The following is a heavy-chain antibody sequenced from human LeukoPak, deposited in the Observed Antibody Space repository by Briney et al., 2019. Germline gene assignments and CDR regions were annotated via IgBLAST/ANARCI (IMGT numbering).Heavy chain of an antibody. CDR1: VYTCTISY. V-gene: IGHV1-18*01. Sequence: ASVKVSCKATVYTCTISYINWFRHAPGQRLEWMGWISAYNGRTNYAQKFQGRVTMTTDSSTSTAYMDLPSLRSDDTAVYYCASGGTYYPCIDYWGQGTLVTVSS. D-gene: IGHD1-26*01. CDR2: ISAYNGRT. J-gene: IGHJ4*02. CDR3: ASGGTYYPCIDY.